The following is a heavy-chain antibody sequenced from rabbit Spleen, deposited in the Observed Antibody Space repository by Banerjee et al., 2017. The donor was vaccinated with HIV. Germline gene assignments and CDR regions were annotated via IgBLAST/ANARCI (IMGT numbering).Heavy chain of an antibody. J-gene: IGHJ6*01. Sequence: GVSWVRQAPGKGLEWIGYIDLLFGTTYYANWVNGRFTISRENNQNTVSLQMNSLTAADTATYFCVRGASGSGYYSLWGPGTLVTVS. CDR2: IDLLFGTT. CDR1: G. D-gene: IGHD1-1*01. V-gene: IGHV1S47*01. CDR3: VRGASGSGYYSL.